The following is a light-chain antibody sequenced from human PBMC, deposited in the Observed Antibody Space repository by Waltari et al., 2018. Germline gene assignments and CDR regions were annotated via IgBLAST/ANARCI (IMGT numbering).Light chain of an antibody. Sequence: DIQMTQSPSSLSASVGDRVSITCRASQSINSYLNWYQQKPGKAPKLLIYGASSLQSGVPSRFTGSGSGTDFTLTISSLQPEDFVTYYCQQTYTTPFTFGPGTNVDIK. CDR2: GAS. CDR3: QQTYTTPFT. V-gene: IGKV1-39*01. CDR1: QSINSY. J-gene: IGKJ3*01.